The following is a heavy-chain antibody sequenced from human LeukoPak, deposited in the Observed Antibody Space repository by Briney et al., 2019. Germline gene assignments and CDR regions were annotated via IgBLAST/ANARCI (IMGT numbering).Heavy chain of an antibody. V-gene: IGHV4-39*07. J-gene: IGHJ3*02. CDR3: ASIGVSSSWLPERRDAFDI. D-gene: IGHD6-13*01. Sequence: PSETLSLTCTVSGGSISSSSYYWGWIRQPPGKGLEWIGSIYYSGSTYYNPSLKSRVTISVDTSKNQFSLKLSSVTAADTAVYYCASIGVSSSWLPERRDAFDIWGQGTMVTVSS. CDR1: GGSISSSSYY. CDR2: IYYSGST.